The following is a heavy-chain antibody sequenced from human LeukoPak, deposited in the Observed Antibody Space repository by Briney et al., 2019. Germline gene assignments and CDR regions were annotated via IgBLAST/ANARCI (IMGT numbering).Heavy chain of an antibody. Sequence: GGSLRLSCTVTGFTVSSNSMSWVRQAPGKGLEWVSFSDSVKGRFTISRDNSKNTLYLQMNSLRAEDTAVYYCARRAGAYSHPYDYWGQGTLVTVSS. CDR3: ARRAGAYSHPYDY. J-gene: IGHJ4*02. V-gene: IGHV3-53*01. D-gene: IGHD4/OR15-4a*01. CDR1: GFTVSSNS.